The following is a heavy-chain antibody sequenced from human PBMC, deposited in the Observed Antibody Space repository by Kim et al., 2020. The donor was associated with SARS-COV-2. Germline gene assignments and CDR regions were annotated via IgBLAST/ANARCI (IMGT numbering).Heavy chain of an antibody. CDR1: GGSFSGYY. Sequence: SETLSLTCAAYGGSFSGYYWSWIRQPPGKGLEWIGEINHSGSTNYNPSLKSRVTISVDTSKNQFSLKLSSVTAADTAVYYCARGLSGYCSSTSCYTGRWFDPWGQGTLVTVSS. D-gene: IGHD2-2*02. CDR2: INHSGST. CDR3: ARGLSGYCSSTSCYTGRWFDP. J-gene: IGHJ5*02. V-gene: IGHV4-34*01.